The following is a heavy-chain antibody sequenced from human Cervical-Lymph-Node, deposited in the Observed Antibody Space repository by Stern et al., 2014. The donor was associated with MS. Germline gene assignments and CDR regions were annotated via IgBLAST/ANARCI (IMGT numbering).Heavy chain of an antibody. CDR3: ARGVMVAATYAYDI. V-gene: IGHV3-74*02. CDR1: GFTFSTYW. D-gene: IGHD2-15*01. Sequence: EVQLVESGGGLVQPGGSLRLSCAASGFTFSTYWMHWVRQAPGKELVWVSRSNSYESSTTYSDAVMGRFIISRNNDKNTLYLQMNSRRAEDTAVYYCARGVMVAATYAYDIWGQGTMVTISS. J-gene: IGHJ3*02. CDR2: SNSYESST.